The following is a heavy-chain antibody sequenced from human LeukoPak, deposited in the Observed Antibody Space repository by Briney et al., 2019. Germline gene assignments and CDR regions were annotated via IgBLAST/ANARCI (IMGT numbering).Heavy chain of an antibody. V-gene: IGHV3-23*01. D-gene: IGHD6-19*01. CDR2: ISGSGGST. J-gene: IGHJ4*02. Sequence: GGSLRFSCAASGFTFTSYAMSWVRQAPGKGLEWVSAISGSGGSTYYADSVKGRFTISRDNSKNTLYLQMNSLRAEDTAVYYCAKHPGYSSGWYDYWGQGTLVTVSS. CDR3: AKHPGYSSGWYDY. CDR1: GFTFTSYA.